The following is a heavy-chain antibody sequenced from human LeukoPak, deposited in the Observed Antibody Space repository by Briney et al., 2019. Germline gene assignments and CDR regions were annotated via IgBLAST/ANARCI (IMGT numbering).Heavy chain of an antibody. V-gene: IGHV1-69*04. CDR1: GGTFSSYA. Sequence: ASVKVSCKASGGTFSSYAISWVRQAPGQGLEWMGRIIPILGIANYAQKFQGRVTITTDESTSTAYMELSSLRSEDTAVYYCARGNPHRGGFFDYWGQGTLVTVSS. CDR2: IIPILGIA. J-gene: IGHJ4*02. D-gene: IGHD3-16*01. CDR3: ARGNPHRGGFFDY.